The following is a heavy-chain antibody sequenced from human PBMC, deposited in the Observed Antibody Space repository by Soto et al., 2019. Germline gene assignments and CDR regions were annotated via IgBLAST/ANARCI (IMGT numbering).Heavy chain of an antibody. V-gene: IGHV4-59*08. CDR2: IYYSGST. Sequence: SETLSLTCAVSGGSISSYYLSWIRQPPGKGLEWIGYIYYSGSTNYNPSLKSRFTISADTSMNQFSLALTSVTAADTAIYNCARGSTTEKVDSWGQGILVTVS. J-gene: IGHJ4*02. CDR3: ARGSTTEKVDS. CDR1: GGSISSYY.